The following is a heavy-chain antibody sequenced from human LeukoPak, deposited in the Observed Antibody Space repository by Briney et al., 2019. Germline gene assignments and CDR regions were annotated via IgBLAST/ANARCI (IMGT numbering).Heavy chain of an antibody. CDR2: ISYDGSNK. CDR1: GFTFSSYA. Sequence: HPGGSLRLSCAASGFTFSSYAMHWVRQAPGKGLEWVAVISYDGSNKYCADSVKGRFTISRDNSKNTLYLQMNSLRAEDTAVYYCVRDPGVVVIEWAFDYWGQGTLVTVSS. V-gene: IGHV3-30*01. D-gene: IGHD3-22*01. CDR3: VRDPGVVVIEWAFDY. J-gene: IGHJ4*02.